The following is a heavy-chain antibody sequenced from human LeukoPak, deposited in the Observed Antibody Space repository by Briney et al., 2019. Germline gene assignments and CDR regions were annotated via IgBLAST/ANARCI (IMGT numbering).Heavy chain of an antibody. Sequence: GGSLRLSCAGSGCTFSSYGMHWVRQAPGKGLEWVAVIWYDGSNKYYADSVKGRFTISRDNSKNTLYLQMNSLRAEDTAVYYCARESKQWLGTPFDYWGQGTLVTVSS. V-gene: IGHV3-33*01. CDR2: IWYDGSNK. J-gene: IGHJ4*02. D-gene: IGHD6-19*01. CDR1: GCTFSSYG. CDR3: ARESKQWLGTPFDY.